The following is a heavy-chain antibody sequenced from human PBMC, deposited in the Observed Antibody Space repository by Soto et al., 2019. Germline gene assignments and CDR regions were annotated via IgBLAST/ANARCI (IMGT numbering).Heavy chain of an antibody. J-gene: IGHJ4*02. CDR2: ISSSGSTI. V-gene: IGHV3-11*01. D-gene: IGHD3-16*01. CDR1: YY. Sequence: YYWGWIRQAPGKGLEWVSYISSSGSTIYYADSVKGRFTISRDNAKNSLYLQMNSLRAEDTAVYYCARDGGLWPLFDYWGQGTLVTVSS. CDR3: ARDGGLWPLFDY.